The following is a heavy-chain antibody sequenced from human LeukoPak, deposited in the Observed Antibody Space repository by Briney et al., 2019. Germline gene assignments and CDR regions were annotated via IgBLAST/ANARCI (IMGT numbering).Heavy chain of an antibody. CDR2: INHSGST. D-gene: IGHD3-9*01. J-gene: IGHJ6*02. CDR3: ARGRYYDILTGYFGGYYYYGMDV. CDR1: GGSFSGYY. Sequence: SETLSLTCAVYGGSFSGYYWSWNRQPPGKGLEWIGEINHSGSTNYNPSLKSRVTISVDTSKNQFSLKLSSVTAADTAVYYCARGRYYDILTGYFGGYYYYGMDVWGQGTTVTVSS. V-gene: IGHV4-34*01.